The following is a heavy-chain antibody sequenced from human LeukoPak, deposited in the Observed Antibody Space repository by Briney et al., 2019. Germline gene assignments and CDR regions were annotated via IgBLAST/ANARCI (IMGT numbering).Heavy chain of an antibody. D-gene: IGHD3-3*01. CDR1: GYTFTSYG. CDR3: ARRHVLRHEPVSLRRWWTSYDWFDP. V-gene: IGHV1-18*01. Sequence: ASVKASCKASGYTFTSYGISWVREAPGQGLEWMGWISAYNGNTNYAQKLQGRVTMTTDTSTSTAYMELRSLRSDDTAVYYCARRHVLRHEPVSLRRWWTSYDWFDPWGQGTLVTVSS. CDR2: ISAYNGNT. J-gene: IGHJ5*02.